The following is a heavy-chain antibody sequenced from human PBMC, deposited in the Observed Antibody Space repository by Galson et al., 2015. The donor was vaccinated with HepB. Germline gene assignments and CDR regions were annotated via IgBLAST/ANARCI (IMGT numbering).Heavy chain of an antibody. D-gene: IGHD3-10*01. CDR1: GGSVSSVNYC. Sequence: SETLSLTCDVSGGSVSSVNYCWGWIRQTPGKGLEWIGTIYYSGTTYYNPSLEGRVTISLDLSKNQFSLQVSSVTAADTAVYYCAREYFMILNAFDIWGQGTMVTVSS. J-gene: IGHJ3*02. CDR3: AREYFMILNAFDI. CDR2: IYYSGTT. V-gene: IGHV4-39*07.